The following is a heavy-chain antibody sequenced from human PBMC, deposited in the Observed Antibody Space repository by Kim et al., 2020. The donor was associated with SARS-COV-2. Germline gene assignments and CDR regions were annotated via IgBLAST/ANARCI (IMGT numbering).Heavy chain of an antibody. D-gene: IGHD6-13*01. V-gene: IGHV4-34*01. Sequence: SETLSLTCAVYGGSFSGYYWSWIRQPPGKGLEWIGEINHSGSTNYNPSLKSRVTISVDTSKNQFSLKLSSVTAADTAVYYCARGMHAGTFDYWCQGTLVT. J-gene: IGHJ4*02. CDR2: INHSGST. CDR1: GGSFSGYY. CDR3: ARGMHAGTFDY.